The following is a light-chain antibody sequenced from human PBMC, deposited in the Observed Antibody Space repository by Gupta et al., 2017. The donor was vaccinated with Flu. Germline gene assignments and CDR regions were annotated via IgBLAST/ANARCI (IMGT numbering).Light chain of an antibody. Sequence: DIQMTQSPSSVSASVGDRVTITCRASQTINNWLAWYQQKPGRAPKLLIYAASSLQSGVPPRFSASGSGTDFTLTITILLPEDFSTYFCQLANAFPLTFGGGTKVEFK. CDR1: QTINNW. CDR3: QLANAFPLT. CDR2: AAS. J-gene: IGKJ4*01. V-gene: IGKV1-12*01.